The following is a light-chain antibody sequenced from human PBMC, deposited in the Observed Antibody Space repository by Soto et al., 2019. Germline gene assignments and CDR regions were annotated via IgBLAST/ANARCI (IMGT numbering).Light chain of an antibody. J-gene: IGLJ7*01. CDR1: SGHSNYA. CDR2: LNSDGSH. V-gene: IGLV4-69*02. CDR3: PTWSTGIYDV. Sequence: QAVLTQSPSASASLGASVKLTCTLSSGHSNYAIAWLQQQPEKGPRYLMKLNSDGSHSKGDGIPDRFSGSSSGAERYLTISSLHSEDEADYYCPTWSTGIYDVFGGGTQLTVL.